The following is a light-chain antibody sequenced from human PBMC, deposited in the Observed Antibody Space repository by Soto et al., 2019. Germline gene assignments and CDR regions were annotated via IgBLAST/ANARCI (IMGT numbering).Light chain of an antibody. CDR3: QQRRYWPPN. CDR2: DAS. Sequence: EVVLTQSPATLSLSPGERATLSCRASHSISSYLAWYQQKPGQAPRLLIYDASNRAKGIPARFTSSGSGTDFTLAISSLAPEDCAVYYCQQRRYWPPNFGPETKVQI. J-gene: IGKJ3*01. CDR1: HSISSY. V-gene: IGKV3-11*01.